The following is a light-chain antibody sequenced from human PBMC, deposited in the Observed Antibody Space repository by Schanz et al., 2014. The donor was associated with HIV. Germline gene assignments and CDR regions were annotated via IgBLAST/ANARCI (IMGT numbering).Light chain of an antibody. CDR3: KQYGSSPLT. CDR2: GVS. CDR1: QTVSSSS. V-gene: IGKV3-20*01. Sequence: EIVLTQSPDTLSLSPGERATLSCRASQTVSSSSLAWYQQKPGQSPRLLIYGVSTRATGSPDRFSGSGSGTDFTLKISRLETEDFAVYYCKQYGSSPLTFGGGTKVEIK. J-gene: IGKJ4*01.